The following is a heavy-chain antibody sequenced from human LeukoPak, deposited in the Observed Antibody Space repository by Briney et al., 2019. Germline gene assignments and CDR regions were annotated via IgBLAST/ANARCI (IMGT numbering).Heavy chain of an antibody. CDR2: IIPIFGTA. D-gene: IGHD5-12*01. CDR1: GGTFSSYA. J-gene: IGHJ4*02. Sequence: SVKVSCKASGGTFSSYAISWVRQAPGQGLEWMGGIIPIFGTANYAQKFQGSVTITADESTSTAYMELSSLRSEDTAVYYCARGPIVATIYFDYWGQGTLVTVSS. V-gene: IGHV1-69*13. CDR3: ARGPIVATIYFDY.